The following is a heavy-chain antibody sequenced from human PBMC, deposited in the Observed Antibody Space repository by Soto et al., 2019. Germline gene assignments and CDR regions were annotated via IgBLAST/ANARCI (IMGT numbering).Heavy chain of an antibody. Sequence: ASVKVSCKTSGYTFTSYDIYWVRQATGQGLEWMGWMNPSTGKSRYAQKFLGRVTMTSDTSISTAHMELSSLRYEDTAVYYCARRAETNGWNGFGADKYYFDFWGQGTLVTVSS. CDR3: ARRAETNGWNGFGADKYYFDF. CDR2: MNPSTGKS. J-gene: IGHJ4*02. CDR1: GYTFTSYD. V-gene: IGHV1-8*01. D-gene: IGHD1-1*01.